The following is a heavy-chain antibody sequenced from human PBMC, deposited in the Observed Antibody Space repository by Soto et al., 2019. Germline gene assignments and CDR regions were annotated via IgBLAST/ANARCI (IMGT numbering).Heavy chain of an antibody. J-gene: IGHJ5*02. CDR2: INHSGST. V-gene: IGHV4-34*01. D-gene: IGHD6-13*01. Sequence: SETLSLTCAVYGGSFSGYYWSWIRQPPGKGLEWIGEINHSGSTNYNPSLKSRVTISVDTSKNQFSLKLSSVTAADTAVYYCARGYGGSSWYPSTVDPWGQGTLVTVSS. CDR3: ARGYGGSSWYPSTVDP. CDR1: GGSFSGYY.